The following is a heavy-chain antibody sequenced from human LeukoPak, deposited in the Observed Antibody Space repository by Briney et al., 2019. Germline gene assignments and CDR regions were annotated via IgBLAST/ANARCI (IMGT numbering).Heavy chain of an antibody. J-gene: IGHJ6*02. D-gene: IGHD7-27*01. Sequence: ASVEVSCKASGYTFTGYYMHWVRQAPGQGLEWMGWINPNSGGTNYAQKFQGWVTMTRDTSISTAYMELSRLRSDDTAVYYCARATGGPPGYYGMDVWGQGTTVTVSS. CDR2: INPNSGGT. CDR3: ARATGGPPGYYGMDV. V-gene: IGHV1-2*04. CDR1: GYTFTGYY.